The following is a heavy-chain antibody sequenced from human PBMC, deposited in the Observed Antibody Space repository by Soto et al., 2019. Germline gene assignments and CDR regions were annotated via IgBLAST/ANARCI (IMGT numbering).Heavy chain of an antibody. V-gene: IGHV5-51*03. J-gene: IGHJ3*02. CDR1: GYSFTSYW. CDR3: ARRSYLQGVRAFDI. D-gene: IGHD1-1*01. CDR2: IYPGDSDT. Sequence: EVQLVPSGAEVKKSGESLKISCKGSGYSFTSYWIGWVRQMPGKGLEWMGIIYPGDSDTRYSPSFQGQVTISADKSIITAYLQWSRLKASDTAMYYCARRSYLQGVRAFDIWGQGSMFTVSS.